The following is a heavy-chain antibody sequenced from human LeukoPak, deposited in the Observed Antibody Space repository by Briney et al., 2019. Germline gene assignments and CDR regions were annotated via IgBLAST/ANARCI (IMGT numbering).Heavy chain of an antibody. CDR2: IRNKANSYAT. V-gene: IGHV3-73*01. J-gene: IGHJ4*02. CDR1: GFTFSDSA. CDR3: ARSARAYTAFDY. Sequence: GGSLRLSCAASGFTFSDSAMHWVRQASGKGLEWVGRIRNKANSYATAYAASLKGRFTISRDDSKNTLYLQMNSLRAEDTAVYYCARSARAYTAFDYWGQGTLVTVSS. D-gene: IGHD5-18*01.